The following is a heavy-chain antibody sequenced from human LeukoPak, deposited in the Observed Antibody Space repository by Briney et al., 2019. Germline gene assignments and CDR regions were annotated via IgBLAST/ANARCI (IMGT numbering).Heavy chain of an antibody. CDR2: MNPNSGNT. Sequence: ASVKVSCKASGYTFTNYDINWVRQATGQGLEWMGWMNPNSGNTGYAQKFQGRVSITRNTSISTAYMELSSLRCEDTAVYYCARGDSIAAASHWGQGTLVTVSS. D-gene: IGHD6-13*01. J-gene: IGHJ4*02. CDR1: GYTFTNYD. CDR3: ARGDSIAAASH. V-gene: IGHV1-8*03.